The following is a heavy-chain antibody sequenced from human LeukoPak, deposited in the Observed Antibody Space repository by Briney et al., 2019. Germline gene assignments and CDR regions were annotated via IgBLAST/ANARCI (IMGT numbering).Heavy chain of an antibody. CDR1: GYTFTSYA. D-gene: IGHD2-21*01. V-gene: IGHV1-3*01. J-gene: IGHJ3*02. CDR3: ARSAYCGGDCYSYAFDI. Sequence: WASVKVSCKASGYTFTSYAMHWVRQAPGQRLEWMGWINAGNGNTKYSQKFQGRVTITRDTSASTAYMELSSLRSEDTAVYYCARSAYCGGDCYSYAFDIWGQGTMVTVSS. CDR2: INAGNGNT.